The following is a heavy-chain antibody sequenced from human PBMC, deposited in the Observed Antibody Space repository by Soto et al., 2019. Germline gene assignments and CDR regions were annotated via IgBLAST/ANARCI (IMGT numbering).Heavy chain of an antibody. CDR2: ITVGTGNT. CDR3: AAGDSSGYYGG. V-gene: IGHV1-58*01. Sequence: QMQLVQSGPEVKKPGTSVKVSCKASGFTFTSSSVQWVRQARGQRLEWIGCITVGTGNTNYAQKFQERVTITRDMSTSTAYMELSNLRSEDTAVYYCAAGDSSGYYGGWGQGTQVTVSS. J-gene: IGHJ4*02. CDR1: GFTFTSSS. D-gene: IGHD3-22*01.